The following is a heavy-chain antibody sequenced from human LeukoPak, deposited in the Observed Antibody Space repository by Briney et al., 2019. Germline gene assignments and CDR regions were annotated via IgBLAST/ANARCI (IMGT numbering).Heavy chain of an antibody. D-gene: IGHD1-7*01. Sequence: LETLSLTCTVSGGSISSSSYYWGWIRQPPGKGLEWIGSIYYSGSTYYNPSLKSRVTISVDTSKNQFSLKLSSVTAADTAVYYCARNWNYDHLAGWFDPWGQGTLVTVSS. CDR1: GGSISSSSYY. CDR2: IYYSGST. V-gene: IGHV4-39*07. CDR3: ARNWNYDHLAGWFDP. J-gene: IGHJ5*02.